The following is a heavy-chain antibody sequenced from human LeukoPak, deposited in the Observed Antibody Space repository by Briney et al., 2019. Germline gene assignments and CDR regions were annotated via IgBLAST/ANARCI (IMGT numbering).Heavy chain of an antibody. Sequence: GGSLRLSCAASGFTFSSYGMHWVRQAPGKGLEWVAFIRYDGSNKYYADSVKGRFTISRDNSKNTLYLQMNSLRAEDTAVYYCARDRLGLLWFGEPTFDYWGQGTLVTVSS. D-gene: IGHD3-10*01. J-gene: IGHJ4*02. V-gene: IGHV3-30*02. CDR3: ARDRLGLLWFGEPTFDY. CDR1: GFTFSSYG. CDR2: IRYDGSNK.